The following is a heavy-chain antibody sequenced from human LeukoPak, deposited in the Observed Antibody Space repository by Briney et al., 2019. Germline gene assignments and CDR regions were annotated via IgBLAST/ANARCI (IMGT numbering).Heavy chain of an antibody. CDR2: ISSSGSTI. CDR1: GFTFSDYY. CDR3: ARGYYGSGSYVLGPMRPPLFG. D-gene: IGHD3-10*01. V-gene: IGHV3-11*01. Sequence: GGSLRLSCAASGFTFSDYYMSWIRQAPGKGLEWVSYISSSGSTIYYADSVKRRFTISRDNAKNSLYLQMNSLRAEDTAVYYCARGYYGSGSYVLGPMRPPLFGWGQGTLVTVSS. J-gene: IGHJ4*02.